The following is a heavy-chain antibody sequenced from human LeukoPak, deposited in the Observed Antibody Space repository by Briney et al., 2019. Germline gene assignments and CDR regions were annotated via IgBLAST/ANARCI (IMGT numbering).Heavy chain of an antibody. D-gene: IGHD2-21*02. J-gene: IGHJ4*02. CDR3: ARVPDIVVVTAYYFDY. CDR1: GYTFTGYY. V-gene: IGHV1-2*02. Sequence: ASVKVSCKASGYTFTGYYMHWVRQAPGQGLEWMGWINPNSGGTNYAQKFQGRVTMTRDTSISTAYMELSRLRSDDTAVYYCARVPDIVVVTAYYFDYWGQGTLVTVSS. CDR2: INPNSGGT.